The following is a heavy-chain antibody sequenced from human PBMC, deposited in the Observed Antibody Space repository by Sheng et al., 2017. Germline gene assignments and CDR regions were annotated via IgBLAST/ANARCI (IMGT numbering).Heavy chain of an antibody. Sequence: QVHLVESGGGVVQPGGSLRLSCAASGFAFRSYGVHWVRQAPGKGLEWVAFIRYXGSDTDYADSVKGRFTISRDNSKNTLYLQVNSLTAEDTAVYYCAMLGILPGYWGQGTLV. CDR1: GFAFRSYG. J-gene: IGHJ4*02. D-gene: IGHD7-27*01. V-gene: IGHV3-30*02. CDR3: AMLGILPGY. CDR2: IRYXGSDT.